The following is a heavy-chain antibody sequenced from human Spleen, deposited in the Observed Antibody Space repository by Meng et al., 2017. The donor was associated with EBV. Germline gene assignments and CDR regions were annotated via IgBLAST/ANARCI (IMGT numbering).Heavy chain of an antibody. Sequence: QVRLVQAGAEVKMPGSWVNVSCKASGSTFSSYASSWVRQAPGQGLEWMGGIIPIFGTANYAQKFQGRVTITADKSTSTAFMELNSLRSEDTAVYYCASESGRGYTPDYWGRGTLVTVSS. D-gene: IGHD3-10*01. V-gene: IGHV1-69*06. J-gene: IGHJ4*02. CDR3: ASESGRGYTPDY. CDR1: GSTFSSYA. CDR2: IIPIFGTA.